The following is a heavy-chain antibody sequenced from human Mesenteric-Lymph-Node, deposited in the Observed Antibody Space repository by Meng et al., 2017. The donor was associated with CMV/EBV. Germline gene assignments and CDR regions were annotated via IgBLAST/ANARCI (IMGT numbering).Heavy chain of an antibody. CDR2: SYYRGSA. V-gene: IGHV4-39*07. J-gene: IGHJ4*02. CDR3: ARGHFLVGFFDN. D-gene: IGHD2/OR15-2a*01. CDR1: GGSVNTTSYF. Sequence: GSLRLSCTVSGGSVNTTSYFWGWIRQPPGKGLEWIGSSYYRGSAYYNPSLKSRVTISVDTSKNQFSLKLNSVTAADTAMYYCARGHFLVGFFDNWGQGTLVTVSS.